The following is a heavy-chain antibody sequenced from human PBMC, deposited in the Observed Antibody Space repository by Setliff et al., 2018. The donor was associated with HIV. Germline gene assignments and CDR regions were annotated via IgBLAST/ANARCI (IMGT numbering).Heavy chain of an antibody. V-gene: IGHV1-2*06. CDR1: GDIFTSYY. J-gene: IGHJ4*02. CDR2: INPNSGGT. D-gene: IGHD3-10*01. Sequence: ASVKVSCKASGDIFTSYYMHWVRQAPGQGLEWMGRINPNSGGTNYAQKFQGRVTMTRDTSISTAYMELSRLRSDDTAVYYCARSVLLWFGELHFDYWGQGTLVTVSS. CDR3: ARSVLLWFGELHFDY.